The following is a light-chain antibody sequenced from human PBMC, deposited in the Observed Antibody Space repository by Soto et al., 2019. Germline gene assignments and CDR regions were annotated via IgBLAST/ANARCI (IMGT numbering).Light chain of an antibody. V-gene: IGKV1-5*01. J-gene: IGKJ1*01. Sequence: DIQLTQSPSTLSASIGARVTITCRASQTITRWMAWYQQKPGKAPKLLIYDASTLESGVQSRFSGSGSGTEFTLTISSLQPEDFATYSCQQYYISWSFGQGTKVDIK. CDR2: DAS. CDR1: QTITRW. CDR3: QQYYISWS.